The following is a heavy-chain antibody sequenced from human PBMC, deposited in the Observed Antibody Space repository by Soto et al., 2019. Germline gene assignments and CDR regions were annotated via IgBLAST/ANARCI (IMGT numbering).Heavy chain of an antibody. Sequence: GGSLRLSCAASGFTFSNYWMSWVRQAPGKGLEWVANIKQDGSEKNYVDSVKGRFTISRDNAKNSLYLQMNSLRVDDMAVYYCARGRGNGDWLFDFWGQGTLVTVSS. D-gene: IGHD3-9*01. J-gene: IGHJ4*02. CDR2: IKQDGSEK. V-gene: IGHV3-7*04. CDR3: ARGRGNGDWLFDF. CDR1: GFTFSNYW.